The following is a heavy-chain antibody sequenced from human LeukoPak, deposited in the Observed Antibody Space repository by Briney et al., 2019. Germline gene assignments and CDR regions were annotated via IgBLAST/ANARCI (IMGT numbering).Heavy chain of an antibody. CDR1: GFTVSRKY. D-gene: IGHD3-22*01. J-gene: IGHJ3*02. CDR2: IYSGGST. Sequence: PGGSLRLSCAASGFTVSRKYMSWVRQAPGKGLEWVSVIYSGGSTYHADSVKGRFTISRDNAKNTLYPRMNSLKGEDKAGYYCVRDHYYSRGRTGAFDIWGQGTRVSVFS. V-gene: IGHV3-53*01. CDR3: VRDHYYSRGRTGAFDI.